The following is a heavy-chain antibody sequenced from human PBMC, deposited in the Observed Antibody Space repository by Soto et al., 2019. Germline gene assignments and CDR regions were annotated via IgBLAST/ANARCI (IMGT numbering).Heavy chain of an antibody. CDR2: ISAYNGNT. CDR3: ARDPGYCSGGSCYDEYFQH. CDR1: GYTFTSYG. Sequence: QVQLVQSGAEVKKPGASVKVSCKASGYTFTSYGISWVRQAPGLGLEWMGWISAYNGNTNYAQKLQGRVTMTTDTSTSTAYMELRSLRSDDTAVYYCARDPGYCSGGSCYDEYFQHWGQGTLVTVSS. V-gene: IGHV1-18*01. D-gene: IGHD2-15*01. J-gene: IGHJ1*01.